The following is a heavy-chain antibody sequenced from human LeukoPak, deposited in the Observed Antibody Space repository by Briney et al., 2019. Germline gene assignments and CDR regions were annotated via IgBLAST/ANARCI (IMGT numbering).Heavy chain of an antibody. V-gene: IGHV3-30*04. CDR1: GFTLTNYA. CDR2: MSIDGKNK. D-gene: IGHD3-9*01. CDR3: AREGHSDLLTGYSPVEYYYYMDV. J-gene: IGHJ6*03. Sequence: GRSLRLSCAVSGFTLTNYAVHWVRQAPGKGLEWLAVMSIDGKNKYLADSVKGRFSVSRDISKDTLYLQMDSLRAEDTAVYYCAREGHSDLLTGYSPVEYYYYMDVWGKGTTVTVSS.